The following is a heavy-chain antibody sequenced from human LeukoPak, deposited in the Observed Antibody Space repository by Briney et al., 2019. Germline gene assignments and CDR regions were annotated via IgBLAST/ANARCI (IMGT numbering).Heavy chain of an antibody. V-gene: IGHV1-69*06. Sequence: SVKVSCKASGYTFTSYGISWVRQAPGQGLEWMGGIIPIFGTANYAQKFQGRVTITADKSTSTAYMELSSLRSEDTAVYYCARDRARYSGSSENAFDIWGQGTMVTVSS. CDR1: GYTFTSYG. CDR3: ARDRARYSGSSENAFDI. D-gene: IGHD1-26*01. CDR2: IIPIFGTA. J-gene: IGHJ3*02.